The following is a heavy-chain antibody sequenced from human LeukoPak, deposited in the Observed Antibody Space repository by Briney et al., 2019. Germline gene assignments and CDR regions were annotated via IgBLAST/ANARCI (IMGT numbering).Heavy chain of an antibody. CDR3: ARVGNSSSWLPGY. CDR1: GFTASSNY. D-gene: IGHD6-13*01. Sequence: GGALRLSCAASGFTASSNYLSWVRQAPGEGLEWVSVIYSGGSTYYADSVKGRFTISRDNSKNTLYLQMNSLRAEDTAVYYCARVGNSSSWLPGYWGQGTLVTVSS. CDR2: IYSGGST. J-gene: IGHJ4*02. V-gene: IGHV3-66*01.